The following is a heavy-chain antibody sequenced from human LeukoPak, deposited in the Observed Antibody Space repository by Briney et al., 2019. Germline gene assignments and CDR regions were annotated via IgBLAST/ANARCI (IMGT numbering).Heavy chain of an antibody. CDR2: IYYSGST. J-gene: IGHJ4*02. Sequence: SETLSLTCTVSGGSISSGDYYWSWIRQPPGKGLEWIGYIYYSGSTYYNPSLKSRVIISLDTSKNQFSLKLSSVTAADTAVYYCARLKGYSSGWYPSYYFDYWGQGTLVTVSS. CDR3: ARLKGYSSGWYPSYYFDY. CDR1: GGSISSGDYY. D-gene: IGHD6-19*01. V-gene: IGHV4-30-4*01.